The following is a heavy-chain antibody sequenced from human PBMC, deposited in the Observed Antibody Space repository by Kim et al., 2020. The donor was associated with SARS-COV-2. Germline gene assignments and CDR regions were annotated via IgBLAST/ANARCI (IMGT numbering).Heavy chain of an antibody. CDR2: ISTVGSTI. CDR3: AKVRGAFTYGYFDF. CDR1: GYTFSDYS. J-gene: IGHJ4*02. D-gene: IGHD3-10*01. Sequence: GGSLRLSCATSGYTFSDYSMAWVRQPPGKGLEWLAYISTVGSTIYYADSVKGRFTVSRDSANNSLLLQMSSLRDGDTAVYYCAKVRGAFTYGYFDFWGQGTLVTVSS. V-gene: IGHV3-48*02.